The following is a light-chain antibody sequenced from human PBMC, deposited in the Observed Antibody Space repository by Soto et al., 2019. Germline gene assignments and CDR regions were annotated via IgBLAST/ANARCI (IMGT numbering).Light chain of an antibody. CDR1: SSDIGAYDS. J-gene: IGLJ2*01. CDR2: DVS. V-gene: IGLV2-14*03. CDR3: SSYTSSSTGVV. Sequence: QSALTQPTSVSASPGQSITVSCTGASSDIGAYDSVSWYQQHPGKAPQLMIYDVSHRPSGTSNRFSGSKSGNTASLTISGLQADDEADYYCSSYTSSSTGVVFGGGTKLTVL.